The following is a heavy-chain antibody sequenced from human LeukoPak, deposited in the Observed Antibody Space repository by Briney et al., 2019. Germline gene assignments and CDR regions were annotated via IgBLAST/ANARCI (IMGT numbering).Heavy chain of an antibody. CDR2: IYYRGAT. D-gene: IGHD1-26*01. CDR3: ARDVRSGSYLGV. Sequence: PSETLSLTCTVSGDSISSNGYYWGWIRQTSGKGLEWIGSIYYRGATYFNPSLKSRVTISVDTSRNQFSLKVTSVTAADTAVYYCARDVRSGSYLGVWGKGTLVNVSS. J-gene: IGHJ4*02. CDR1: GDSISSNGYY. V-gene: IGHV4-39*07.